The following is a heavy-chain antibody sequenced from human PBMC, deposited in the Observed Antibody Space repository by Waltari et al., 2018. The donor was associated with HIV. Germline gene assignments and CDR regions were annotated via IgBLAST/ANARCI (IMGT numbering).Heavy chain of an antibody. CDR1: GFTFSSYS. D-gene: IGHD6-6*01. CDR3: AREGPKLALGY. CDR2: ISSSSSTI. J-gene: IGHJ4*02. Sequence: EVQLVESGGGLVQPGGSLRLSCAASGFTFSSYSMNWVRQAPGKGLEWVSYISSSSSTIYYADSVKGRFTISRDNAKNSLYLQMNSLRAEDTAVYYCAREGPKLALGYWGQGTLVTVSS. V-gene: IGHV3-48*04.